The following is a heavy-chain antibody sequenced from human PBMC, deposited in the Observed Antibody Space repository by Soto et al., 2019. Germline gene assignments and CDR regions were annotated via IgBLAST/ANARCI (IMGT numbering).Heavy chain of an antibody. CDR2: ISGGGGST. CDR1: GFTFSTYA. CDR3: AKDRPDYYFDY. Sequence: EVQLLESGGGLVQPGGSLRLSCAASGFTFSTYAMNWVRQAPGTGLEWVSAISGGGGSTYYADSVKGRVTISRDNSKNTLYLQINSLRAEDTGVYYCAKDRPDYYFDYWGQGTLVTVSS. J-gene: IGHJ4*02. V-gene: IGHV3-23*01.